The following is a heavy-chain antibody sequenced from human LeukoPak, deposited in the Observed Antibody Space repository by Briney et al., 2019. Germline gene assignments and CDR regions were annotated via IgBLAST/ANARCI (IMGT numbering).Heavy chain of an antibody. D-gene: IGHD3-16*01. V-gene: IGHV4-61*02. Sequence: PSETLSLTCTVSGGSISSGRYYWSWIRQPAGKGLEWIGRIYTSGSTNYNPSLKSRVTISVDTSKNQFSLKLSSVTAADTAVYYCARVPWDLGAFDIWGQGTMVTVSS. CDR3: ARVPWDLGAFDI. J-gene: IGHJ3*02. CDR2: IYTSGST. CDR1: GGSISSGRYY.